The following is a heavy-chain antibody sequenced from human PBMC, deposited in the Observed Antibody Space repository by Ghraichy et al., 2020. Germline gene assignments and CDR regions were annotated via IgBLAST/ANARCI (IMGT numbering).Heavy chain of an antibody. D-gene: IGHD1-7*01. V-gene: IGHV3-23*01. CDR2: ISGSGGST. CDR1: GFTFSSYA. CDR3: AKGVEYWNYPIDY. Sequence: LSLTCAASGFTFSSYAMSWVRQAPGKGLEWVSAISGSGGSTYYADSVKGRFTISRDNSKNTLYLQMNSLRAEDTAVYYCAKGVEYWNYPIDYWGQGTLVTVSS. J-gene: IGHJ4*02.